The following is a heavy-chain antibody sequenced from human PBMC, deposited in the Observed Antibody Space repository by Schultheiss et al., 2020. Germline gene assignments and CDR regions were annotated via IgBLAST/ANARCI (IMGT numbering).Heavy chain of an antibody. CDR2: ISGSGGST. CDR3: AKENNYGDYVGGYYFDY. CDR1: GFTFSSYA. D-gene: IGHD4-17*01. Sequence: GESLKISCAASGFTFSSYAMSWVRQAPGKGLEWVSAISGSGGSTYYADSVKGRFTISRDNSKNTLYLQMNSLRAEDTAVYYCAKENNYGDYVGGYYFDYWGQGTLVTVAS. J-gene: IGHJ4*02. V-gene: IGHV3-23*01.